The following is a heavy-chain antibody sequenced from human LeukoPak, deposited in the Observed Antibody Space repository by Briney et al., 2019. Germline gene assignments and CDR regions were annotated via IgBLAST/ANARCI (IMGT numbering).Heavy chain of an antibody. CDR3: AKAYSGSSGVFDY. D-gene: IGHD3-10*01. CDR1: GYSLSSGYF. Sequence: SETLSLTCSVSGYSLSSGYFWGWIRQPPGKGLEWIGSIYHSGNTYYNPSLKSRISISVDTSKNQFSLKLGSVTGADTAVYFCAKAYSGSSGVFDYWGQGTLVTVSS. J-gene: IGHJ4*02. CDR2: IYHSGNT. V-gene: IGHV4-38-2*02.